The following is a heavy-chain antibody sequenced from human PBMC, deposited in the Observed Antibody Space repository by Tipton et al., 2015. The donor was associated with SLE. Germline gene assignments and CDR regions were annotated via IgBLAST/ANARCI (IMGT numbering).Heavy chain of an antibody. V-gene: IGHV4-59*07. CDR3: ARTHRRDFYDNRGQYGHFDS. D-gene: IGHD3-22*01. CDR1: GDSFNSFA. CDR2: IYSTGST. Sequence: TLSLTCTVSGDSFNSFAWSWIRQTPERGLELIGYIYSTGSTTYNPSLQSRVTISLDTSKNQFYLEVTSVTAADTTVYFCARTHRRDFYDNRGQYGHFDSWGQGILVTVSS. J-gene: IGHJ4*02.